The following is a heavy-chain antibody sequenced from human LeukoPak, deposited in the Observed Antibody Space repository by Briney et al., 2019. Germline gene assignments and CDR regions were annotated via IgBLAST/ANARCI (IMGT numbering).Heavy chain of an antibody. J-gene: IGHJ5*02. V-gene: IGHV3-53*01. CDR2: MYSGGDT. CDR3: ARDAPQVPAAGVLAS. Sequence: GGSLRLSCAASGFTVSDNYMSWVRQAPGKGLEWVSVMYSGGDTYYANSVKGRFTFYRDISKNTLYLQMNGLTTEDTAMYYCARDAPQVPAAGVLASWGQGTLVTVSS. D-gene: IGHD6-13*01. CDR1: GFTVSDNY.